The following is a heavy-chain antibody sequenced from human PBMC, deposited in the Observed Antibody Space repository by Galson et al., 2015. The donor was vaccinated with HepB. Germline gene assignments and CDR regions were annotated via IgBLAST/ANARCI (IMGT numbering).Heavy chain of an antibody. V-gene: IGHV1-24*01. CDR2: SDPEDDKK. J-gene: IGHJ3*02. CDR3: ATVTTGALAFDI. Sequence: SVKVSCKVSGYSLSELSMYWVRQAPGKGLEWMGGSDPEDDKKIYAQKFQGRVSMTEDTSTDTAYMELSSLRSEDTAVYYCATVTTGALAFDIWGQGTMVTVSS. CDR1: GYSLSELS. D-gene: IGHD7-27*01.